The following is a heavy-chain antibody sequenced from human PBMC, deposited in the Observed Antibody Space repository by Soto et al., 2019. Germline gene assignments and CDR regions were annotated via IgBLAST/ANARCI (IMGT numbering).Heavy chain of an antibody. J-gene: IGHJ4*02. D-gene: IGHD2-15*01. CDR3: VRNLASGGTYYFDY. Sequence: EVQLVESGGGLVEPGGSLRLSCAASGFTFSDHYMDWVRQAPGKGLGWIGRVRNKANSYTTEYAASVRGRLTVSRDDSKNSLYLQMNSLKTEDTAMYYCVRNLASGGTYYFDYWGQGTLVTVSS. CDR1: GFTFSDHY. V-gene: IGHV3-72*01. CDR2: VRNKANSYTT.